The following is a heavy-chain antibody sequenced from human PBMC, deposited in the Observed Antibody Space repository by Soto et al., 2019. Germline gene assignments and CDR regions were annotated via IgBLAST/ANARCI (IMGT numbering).Heavy chain of an antibody. Sequence: EVQLAESGGGLAQPGGSLRLSCAASGFTLSGYAMDWVRQAPGKGLEYVSGISSNGVGTYYANSVQGRFTISRDNSKNTVHLQMGSPRPEDMAVYYCARRARPDFYYMDVWGKGTTVTVSS. CDR2: ISSNGVGT. D-gene: IGHD6-6*01. CDR1: GFTLSGYA. CDR3: ARRARPDFYYMDV. J-gene: IGHJ6*03. V-gene: IGHV3-64*01.